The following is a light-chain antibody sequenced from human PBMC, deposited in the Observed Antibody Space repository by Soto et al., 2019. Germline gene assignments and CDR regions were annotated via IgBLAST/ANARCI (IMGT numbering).Light chain of an antibody. Sequence: QSALTQPASVSGSPGQSVTISCTGTSSDVGAYNYVSWYQQHPGKAPKLMIYEVSNRPSGVSNRFSGSKSGNTASLTISGLQAEDEADYYCNSYTGSSTRFVFGTGTKSPS. V-gene: IGLV2-14*01. J-gene: IGLJ1*01. CDR1: SSDVGAYNY. CDR3: NSYTGSSTRFV. CDR2: EVS.